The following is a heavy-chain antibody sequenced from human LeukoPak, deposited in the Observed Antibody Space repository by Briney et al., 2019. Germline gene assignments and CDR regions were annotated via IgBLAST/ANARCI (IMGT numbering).Heavy chain of an antibody. D-gene: IGHD5-24*01. Sequence: SETLSLTCAVYGGSFSGYYWSWIRQPPGKGLEWIGEINHSGSTNYNPSLKSRVTISVDTSKNQFSLKLSSVTAADTAVYYCARVFKGRDGYNWYYYYYYMDVWGKGTTVTVSS. CDR1: GGSFSGYY. J-gene: IGHJ6*03. CDR3: ARVFKGRDGYNWYYYYYYMDV. CDR2: INHSGST. V-gene: IGHV4-34*01.